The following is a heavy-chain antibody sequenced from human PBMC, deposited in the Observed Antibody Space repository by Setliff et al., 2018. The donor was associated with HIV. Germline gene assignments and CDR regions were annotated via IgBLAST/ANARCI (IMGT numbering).Heavy chain of an antibody. V-gene: IGHV4-38-2*02. D-gene: IGHD5-12*01. Sequence: SETLSLTCTVSGYSISSGYYWGWIRQPPGKGLEWIGSIYHSGSTYYNPSLKSRVTISVDKSRNQFSLKLSSVTAADTAVYYCARRSGYAEDYWGQGTLVTVSS. CDR1: GYSISSGYY. CDR3: ARRSGYAEDY. CDR2: IYHSGST. J-gene: IGHJ4*02.